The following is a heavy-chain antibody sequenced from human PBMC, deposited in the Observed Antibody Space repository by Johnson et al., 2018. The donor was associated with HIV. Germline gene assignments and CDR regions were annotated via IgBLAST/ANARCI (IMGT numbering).Heavy chain of an antibody. CDR3: AKGIAAAASGAFDI. CDR2: IWYDGSNK. V-gene: IGHV3-33*06. CDR1: GFTFSSYG. D-gene: IGHD6-13*01. Sequence: QVQLVESGGGVVQPWRSLRLSCAASGFTFSSYGMHWVRQAPGKGLEWVAVIWYDGSNKYYTDSVKGRFTISRDNSKNTLYLQMNSLRAEDTAVYYCAKGIAAAASGAFDIWGQGTMVTVSS. J-gene: IGHJ3*02.